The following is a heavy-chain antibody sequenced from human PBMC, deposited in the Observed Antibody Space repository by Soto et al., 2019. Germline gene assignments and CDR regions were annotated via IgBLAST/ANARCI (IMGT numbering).Heavy chain of an antibody. CDR3: ARSYTPRRVYGMDV. J-gene: IGHJ6*02. D-gene: IGHD2-15*01. CDR1: GYTLTELS. CDR2: FDPEDGET. V-gene: IGHV1-24*01. Sequence: ASVKVSCKVSGYTLTELSMHWVRQAPGKGLEWMGGFDPEDGETIYAQKFQGRVTTTEDTSTSTAYMELSSLRSDDTAVYYCARSYTPRRVYGMDVWGQGTTVTVSS.